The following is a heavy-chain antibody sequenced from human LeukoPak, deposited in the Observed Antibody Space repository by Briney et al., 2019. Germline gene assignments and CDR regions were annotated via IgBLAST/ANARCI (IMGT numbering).Heavy chain of an antibody. V-gene: IGHV1-18*01. CDR3: ARAHLWGQQLVEVDY. D-gene: IGHD6-13*01. Sequence: ASVKVSCKASGYTFTSYGISWVRQAPGQGLEWMGWISAYNGNTNYAQKLQGRVTMTTDTSTSTAYMALRSLRSDDTAVYYCARAHLWGQQLVEVDYWGQGTLVTVSS. CDR1: GYTFTSYG. CDR2: ISAYNGNT. J-gene: IGHJ4*02.